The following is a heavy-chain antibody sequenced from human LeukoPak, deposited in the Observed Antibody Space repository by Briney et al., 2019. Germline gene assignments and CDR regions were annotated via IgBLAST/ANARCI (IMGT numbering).Heavy chain of an antibody. CDR1: GFTFSSYS. Sequence: GGSLRLSCTASGFTFSSYSLNWVRQAPEKGLEWVSSVSTGSNYIYYADSVKGRFTISRDNAKNSLYLQMNSLRAEDTAVYYCARDVLTGDREAYGMDVWGQGTTVTVSS. J-gene: IGHJ6*02. V-gene: IGHV3-21*01. D-gene: IGHD3-9*01. CDR3: ARDVLTGDREAYGMDV. CDR2: VSTGSNYI.